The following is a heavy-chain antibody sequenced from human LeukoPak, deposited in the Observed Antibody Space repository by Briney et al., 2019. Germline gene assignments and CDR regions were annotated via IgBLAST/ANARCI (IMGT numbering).Heavy chain of an antibody. CDR1: GYTFTSYY. V-gene: IGHV1-46*01. Sequence: VSVKVSGKASGYTFTSYYMHWVRQAPGQGLEWMGIINPSGGSTSYAQKFQGRVTMTRDTSTSTVYMELSSLRSEDTAVYYCARSRVRDAELVVTTYYLDYWGQGTLVTVSS. D-gene: IGHD2-21*02. CDR3: ARSRVRDAELVVTTYYLDY. J-gene: IGHJ4*02. CDR2: INPSGGST.